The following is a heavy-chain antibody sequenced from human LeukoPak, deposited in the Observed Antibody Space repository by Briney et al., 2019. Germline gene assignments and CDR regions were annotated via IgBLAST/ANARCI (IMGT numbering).Heavy chain of an antibody. J-gene: IGHJ4*02. CDR3: ARGAYDYVWGGGV. CDR2: IYYSGST. D-gene: IGHD3-16*01. CDR1: GGSISSYY. V-gene: IGHV4-59*01. Sequence: SETLSLTCTVSGGSISSYYWSWIRQPPGKGLEWIGYIYYSGSTNYNPSLKSRVTISVDTSKNQFSLKLSSVTAADTAVYYGARGAYDYVWGGGVWGQGTLVTVSS.